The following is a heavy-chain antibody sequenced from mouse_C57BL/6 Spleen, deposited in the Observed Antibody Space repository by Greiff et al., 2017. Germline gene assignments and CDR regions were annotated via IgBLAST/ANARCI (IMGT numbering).Heavy chain of an antibody. D-gene: IGHD1-1*02. V-gene: IGHV1-72*01. CDR3: ARTLTMDWYFDV. J-gene: IGHJ1*01. CDR1: GYTFTSYW. CDR2: IDPNSGGT. Sequence: QVQLQQPGAELVKPGASVQLSCKASGYTFTSYWMHWVKQRPGRGLEWIGRIDPNSGGTKYNEKFKSKATLTVDKSSSTAYPQLSHLTSVDSAVYYGARTLTMDWYFDVWGAETTVTLSS.